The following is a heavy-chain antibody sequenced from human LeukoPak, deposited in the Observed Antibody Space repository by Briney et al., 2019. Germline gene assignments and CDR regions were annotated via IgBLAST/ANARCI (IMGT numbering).Heavy chain of an antibody. CDR2: IYYSGST. V-gene: IGHV4-59*11. CDR3: ARGYYDFWSGYYPIDY. Sequence: SETLSLTCTVSGGSISSHYWSWIRQPPGKGLEWIGYIYYSGSTNYNPPLKSRVTISVGTSKNQFSLKLSSVTAADTAVYYCARGYYDFWSGYYPIDYWGQGTLVTVSS. D-gene: IGHD3-3*01. CDR1: GGSISSHY. J-gene: IGHJ4*02.